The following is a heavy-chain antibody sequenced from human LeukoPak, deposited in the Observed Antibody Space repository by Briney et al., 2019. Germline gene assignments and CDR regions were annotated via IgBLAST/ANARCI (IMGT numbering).Heavy chain of an antibody. CDR2: INHSGST. Sequence: SETLSLTCAVYGVSFSGYYWSWIRQPPGKGLEWIGEINHSGSTNYNPSLKSRVTISVDTSKNQFSLKLSSVTAADTAVYYCARGRGSSSWYRCYFDDWGQGTLVTVSS. V-gene: IGHV4-34*01. J-gene: IGHJ4*02. CDR3: ARGRGSSSWYRCYFDD. D-gene: IGHD6-13*01. CDR1: GVSFSGYY.